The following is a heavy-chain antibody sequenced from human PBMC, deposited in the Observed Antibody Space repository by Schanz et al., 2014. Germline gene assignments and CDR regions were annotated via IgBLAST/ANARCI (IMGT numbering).Heavy chain of an antibody. D-gene: IGHD3-3*01. CDR2: ISYDGVNT. Sequence: QVQLVESGGGVVQPGGSLKLSCAASGFTFSASAMHWVRQAPGKGLEWVAVISYDGVNTYYADSVKGRFSISRDNGETSVYLQINSLRVEDTAVYYCARFLARYQYYGVDVWGQGTTVIVSS. J-gene: IGHJ6*02. V-gene: IGHV3-30-3*01. CDR1: GFTFSASA. CDR3: ARFLARYQYYGVDV.